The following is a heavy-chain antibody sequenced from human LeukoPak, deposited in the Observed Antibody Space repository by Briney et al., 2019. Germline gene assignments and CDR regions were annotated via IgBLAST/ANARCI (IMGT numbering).Heavy chain of an antibody. J-gene: IGHJ4*02. Sequence: GGSLRLSCAASGFTFSGYSMNWVRQAPGKGLEWVSSISSGSSYIYYADSVKGRFTISRDNAKSSLYLQMNSLRAEDTAVYYCARRSQNGDYFDYWGQGNLVTVSS. V-gene: IGHV3-21*01. CDR3: ARRSQNGDYFDY. CDR2: ISSGSSYI. D-gene: IGHD4-17*01. CDR1: GFTFSGYS.